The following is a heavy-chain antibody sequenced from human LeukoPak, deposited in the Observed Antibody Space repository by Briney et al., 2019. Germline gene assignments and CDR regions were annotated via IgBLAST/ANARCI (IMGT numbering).Heavy chain of an antibody. CDR3: ARSYQRYYFDY. V-gene: IGHV3-30-3*01. CDR1: GFTFSSYA. J-gene: IGHJ4*02. Sequence: PGGSLRLSCAASGFTFSSYAMHWVRQAPGKGLEWVAVISYDGSNKYYADSVKGRFTISRDNSKNTLFLQMNSLRAEDTAVYFCARSYQRYYFDYWGQGTLVTVSS. CDR2: ISYDGSNK. D-gene: IGHD1-14*01.